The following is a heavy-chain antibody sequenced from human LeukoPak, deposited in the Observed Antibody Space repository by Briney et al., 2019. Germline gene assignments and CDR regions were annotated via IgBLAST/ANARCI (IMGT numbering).Heavy chain of an antibody. CDR3: ARDHWLGADNRLFDY. D-gene: IGHD3-16*01. V-gene: IGHV4-59*01. Sequence: SETLSLTCSVSDDSITMYYWNWIRQPPGKGLEWIGYIYYSGSTNYNPSLKSRVTISVDTSKNQFSLKLSSVTAADTAVYYCARDHWLGADNRLFDYWGQGTLVTVSS. J-gene: IGHJ4*02. CDR1: DDSITMYY. CDR2: IYYSGST.